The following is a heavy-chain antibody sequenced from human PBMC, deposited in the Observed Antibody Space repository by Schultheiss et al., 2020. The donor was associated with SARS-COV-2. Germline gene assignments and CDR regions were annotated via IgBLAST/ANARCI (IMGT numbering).Heavy chain of an antibody. V-gene: IGHV4-34*01. D-gene: IGHD2-2*02. CDR1: GGSFSDYF. CDR2: INHSGST. Sequence: SETLSLTCAVYGGSFSDYFWSWIRQPPGKGLEWIGEINHSGSTNYNPSLKSRVTISVDTSKNQFSLKLSSVTAADTAVYYCARADCSSTTCYTRGGLNYYYGMDVWGQGTTVTVSS. J-gene: IGHJ6*02. CDR3: ARADCSSTTCYTRGGLNYYYGMDV.